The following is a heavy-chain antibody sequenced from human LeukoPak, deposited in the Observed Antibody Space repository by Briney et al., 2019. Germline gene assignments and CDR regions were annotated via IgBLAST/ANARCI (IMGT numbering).Heavy chain of an antibody. Sequence: GGSLRLSCAASGFTFDDYGMNWVRQAPGKGLEWVSAISGSGGSTYYADSVKGRFTISRDNSKNTLYLQMNSLRAEDTAVYYCAKGWESSGWYRLWDAFDIWGQGTMVTVSS. CDR3: AKGWESSGWYRLWDAFDI. J-gene: IGHJ3*02. CDR1: GFTFDDYG. V-gene: IGHV3-23*01. D-gene: IGHD6-19*01. CDR2: ISGSGGST.